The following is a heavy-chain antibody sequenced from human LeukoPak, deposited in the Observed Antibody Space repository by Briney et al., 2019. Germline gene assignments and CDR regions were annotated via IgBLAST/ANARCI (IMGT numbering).Heavy chain of an antibody. Sequence: SETLSLTCAVYGGSFSGYYWSWIRQPPGKGLEWIGEINHSGSTNYNPSLNSRVTISVDTSKNQFSLKLTSVTAADTAVYYCAAFGESRFRWFDPWGQGTLVTVSS. D-gene: IGHD3-10*01. V-gene: IGHV4-34*01. J-gene: IGHJ5*02. CDR2: INHSGST. CDR3: AAFGESRFRWFDP. CDR1: GGSFSGYY.